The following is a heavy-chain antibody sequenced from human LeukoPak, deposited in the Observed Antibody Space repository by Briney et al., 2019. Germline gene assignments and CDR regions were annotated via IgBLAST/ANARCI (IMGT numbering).Heavy chain of an antibody. J-gene: IGHJ3*02. V-gene: IGHV1-69*01. CDR2: IIPIFGTA. D-gene: IGHD4-17*01. CDR3: ARDLLSPGVTTGVDAFDI. CDR1: GGTFSSYA. Sequence: SVKVSCKASGGTFSSYAISWVRQAPGQGLEWMGGIIPIFGTANYAQKFQGRVTITADESTSTAYMELSSLRSEDTAVYYCARDLLSPGVTTGVDAFDIWGQGTVVTVSS.